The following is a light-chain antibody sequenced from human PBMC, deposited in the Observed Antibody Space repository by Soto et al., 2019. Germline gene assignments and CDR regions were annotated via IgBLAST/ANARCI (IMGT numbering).Light chain of an antibody. CDR1: SSNIGAGYD. V-gene: IGLV1-40*01. J-gene: IGLJ2*01. CDR3: ASWDDSLNGVV. Sequence: QTVVTQPPSVSGAPGQRVTISCTGSSSNIGAGYDVHWYQQLPGTAPKLLIYGNSNRPSGVPDRFSGSKSGTSASLAISGLQSEDEADYYCASWDDSLNGVVFGGGTKVTVL. CDR2: GNS.